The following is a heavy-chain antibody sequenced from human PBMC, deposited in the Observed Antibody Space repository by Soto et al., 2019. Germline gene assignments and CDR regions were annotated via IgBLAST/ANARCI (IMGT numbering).Heavy chain of an antibody. D-gene: IGHD5-18*01. CDR2: IYYSGST. J-gene: IGHJ4*02. Sequence: SETLSLTCTVSGGSVSSGSYYWSWIRQPPGKGLEWIGYIYYSGSTNYNPSLKSRVTISVDTSKNQFSLKLSSVTAADTAVYYFARVKGYSYGPLDYWGQGALVTVSS. CDR1: GGSVSSGSYY. CDR3: ARVKGYSYGPLDY. V-gene: IGHV4-61*01.